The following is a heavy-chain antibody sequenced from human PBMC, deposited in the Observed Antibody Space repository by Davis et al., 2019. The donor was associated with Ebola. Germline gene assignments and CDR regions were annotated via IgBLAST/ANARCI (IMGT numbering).Heavy chain of an antibody. CDR1: GGSFSGYY. Sequence: SETLSLTCAVYGGSFSGYYWSWIRQPPGKGLEWIGEINHSGSTNYNPSLKSRVTISVDTSKNQFSLKLGSVTAADTAVYYCARGRVAAAGRSYYYYGMDVWGQGTTVTVSS. V-gene: IGHV4-34*01. D-gene: IGHD6-13*01. J-gene: IGHJ6*02. CDR3: ARGRVAAAGRSYYYYGMDV. CDR2: INHSGST.